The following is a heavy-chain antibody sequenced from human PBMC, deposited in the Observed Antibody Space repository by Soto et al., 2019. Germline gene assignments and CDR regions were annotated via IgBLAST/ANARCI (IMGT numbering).Heavy chain of an antibody. J-gene: IGHJ6*02. D-gene: IGHD5-18*01. CDR3: ARDRLMATAGTARHYFGLDV. Sequence: TLSLTCTVSGGSIRIGGYYWSWVRQNPRRGLEWIGNIYYSGNTYYNPSLKSRLTISVDTSKNQFSLNLSSVTAADTAVYYCARDRLMATAGTARHYFGLDVWGQGTTVTVSS. CDR2: IYYSGNT. CDR1: GGSIRIGGYY. V-gene: IGHV4-31*03.